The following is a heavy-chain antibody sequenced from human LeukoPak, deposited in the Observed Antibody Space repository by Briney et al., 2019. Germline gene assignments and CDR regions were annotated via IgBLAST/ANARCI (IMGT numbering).Heavy chain of an antibody. D-gene: IGHD2-2*01. CDR1: GFTFSNYA. Sequence: PGGSLRLSCAASGFTFSNYAMSWVRQAPGRGLEWVSAIGAGGNNMYYADSVKGRLTVSRDNSKNTLYLQMNSLRAEDTAVYYCAKTQVRYCTTTTCLFDYWGQGTLVTASS. CDR2: IGAGGNNM. CDR3: AKTQVRYCTTTTCLFDY. V-gene: IGHV3-23*01. J-gene: IGHJ4*02.